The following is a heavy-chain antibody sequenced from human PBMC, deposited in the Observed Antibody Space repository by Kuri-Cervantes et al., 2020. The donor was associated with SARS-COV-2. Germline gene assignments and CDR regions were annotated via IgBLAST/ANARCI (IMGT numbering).Heavy chain of an antibody. D-gene: IGHD3-3*01. CDR3: ARGNFPPYDFWSVYYTYYFDY. V-gene: IGHV1-2*02. Sequence: ASVKVSCKASGYTFTSYGISWVRQAPGQGLEWMGWINPNSGGTNHAQKFQGRVTMTRDTSISTAYMELSRLRSDDTAVYYCARGNFPPYDFWSVYYTYYFDYWGQGTLVTVSS. CDR2: INPNSGGT. CDR1: GYTFTSYG. J-gene: IGHJ4*02.